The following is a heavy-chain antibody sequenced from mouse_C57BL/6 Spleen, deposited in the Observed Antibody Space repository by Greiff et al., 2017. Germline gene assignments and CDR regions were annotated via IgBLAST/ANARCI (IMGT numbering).Heavy chain of an antibody. CDR2: IDPEDGET. V-gene: IGHV14-2*01. CDR1: GFNIKDYY. D-gene: IGHD2-4*01. J-gene: IGHJ4*01. Sequence: VQLQQSGAELVKPGASVKLSCTASGFNIKDYYMHWVKQRTEQGLEWIGRIDPEDGETKYAPKFQGKATITANTPSNAAYLQLSSLTSEDTAVYYCSRRVYDYDVGGYYAMDYWGQGTSVTVSS. CDR3: SRRVYDYDVGGYYAMDY.